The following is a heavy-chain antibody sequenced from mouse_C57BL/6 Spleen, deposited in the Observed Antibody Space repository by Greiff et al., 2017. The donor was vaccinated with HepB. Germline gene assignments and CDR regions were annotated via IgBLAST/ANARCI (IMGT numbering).Heavy chain of an antibody. CDR2: IYPGDGDT. Sequence: QVQLQQSGAELVKPGASVKISCKASGYAFSSYWMNWVKQRPGKGLEWIGQIYPGDGDTNYNGKFKGKATLTADKSSSTAYMQLSSLTSEDSAVYFWARDYGNYEVYFDYWGQGTTLTVSS. J-gene: IGHJ2*01. CDR3: ARDYGNYEVYFDY. V-gene: IGHV1-80*01. D-gene: IGHD2-1*01. CDR1: GYAFSSYW.